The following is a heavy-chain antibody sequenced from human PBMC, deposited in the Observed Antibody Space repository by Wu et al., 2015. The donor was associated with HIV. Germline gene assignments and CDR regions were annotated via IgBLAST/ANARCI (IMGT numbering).Heavy chain of an antibody. CDR2: IIPIFGTA. D-gene: IGHD2-21*01. V-gene: IGHV1-69*12. CDR1: GGTFSSYA. Sequence: QVQLVQSGAEVKKPGSSVKVSCKASGGTFSSYAISWVRQAPGQGLEWMGGIIPIFGTANYAQKFQGRVTITADESTSTAYMELSSLRSEDTAVYYCARSIVVVMGGKIPNYYYMDVWGKGTTVTVSS. CDR3: ARSIVVVMGGKIPNYYYMDV. J-gene: IGHJ6*03.